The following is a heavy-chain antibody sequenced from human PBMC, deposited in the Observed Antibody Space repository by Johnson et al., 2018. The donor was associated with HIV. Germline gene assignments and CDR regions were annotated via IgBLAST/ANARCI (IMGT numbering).Heavy chain of an antibody. D-gene: IGHD1-1*01. J-gene: IGHJ3*02. Sequence: EVQLVESGGGLVQPGGSLRLSCVASGFTVRSNYMSWVRQAPGKGLEWVSVIYSGGRSYYADSVKGRLTLSRDNSNNTLYLQMNSLRAEDTAVYYCARDVTAGNDAFDIWGQGTMVTVSS. V-gene: IGHV3-66*02. CDR2: IYSGGRS. CDR1: GFTVRSNY. CDR3: ARDVTAGNDAFDI.